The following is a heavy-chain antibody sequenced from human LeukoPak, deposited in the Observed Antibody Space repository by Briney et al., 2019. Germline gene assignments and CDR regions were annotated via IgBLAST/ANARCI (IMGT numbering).Heavy chain of an antibody. CDR3: AREGQRGDFWSGYYTAKYNWFDP. CDR1: GFTFSSYA. D-gene: IGHD3-3*01. J-gene: IGHJ5*02. Sequence: GGSLRLSCAASGFTFSSYAMHWVRQAPGKGLEWVAVISYDGSNKYYADSVKGRFTISRDNSKNTLYLQMNSLRAEDTAVYYCAREGQRGDFWSGYYTAKYNWFDPWGQGTLVTVSS. CDR2: ISYDGSNK. V-gene: IGHV3-30-3*01.